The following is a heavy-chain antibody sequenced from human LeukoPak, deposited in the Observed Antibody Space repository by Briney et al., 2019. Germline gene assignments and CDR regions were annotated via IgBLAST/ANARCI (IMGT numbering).Heavy chain of an antibody. CDR3: VRDNAYKFDY. D-gene: IGHD5-24*01. CDR2: IKSKTDGGTT. V-gene: IGHV3-15*05. CDR1: GFTFSNAW. Sequence: PGGSLRLSCAASGFTFSNAWMSWVRQAPGKGLEWVGRIKSKTDGGTTDYAAPVKGRFTISRDNANNTLYLQMNSLRVEDTAVYYCVRDNAYKFDYWGQGTLVTVSS. J-gene: IGHJ4*02.